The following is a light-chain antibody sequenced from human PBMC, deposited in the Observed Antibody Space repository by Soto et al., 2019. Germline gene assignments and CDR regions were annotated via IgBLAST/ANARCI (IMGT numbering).Light chain of an antibody. J-gene: IGKJ4*01. V-gene: IGKV1-39*01. CDR2: AAS. Sequence: IKMTQSPSSLSSSLGERVTITCRASQSIRVYLNFYQQQPGTAPMLLMYAASILQAGAPSRFGGSGSGADFTLTISSLQPEDFATYYCQQSLITPTFCGGTKVDI. CDR3: QQSLITPT. CDR1: QSIRVY.